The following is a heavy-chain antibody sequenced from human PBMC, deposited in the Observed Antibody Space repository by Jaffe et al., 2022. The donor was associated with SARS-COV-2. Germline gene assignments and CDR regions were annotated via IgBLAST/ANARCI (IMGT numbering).Heavy chain of an antibody. CDR2: ISYDGSNK. CDR1: GFTFSSYA. CDR3: AREGPLDAFDI. J-gene: IGHJ3*02. Sequence: QVQLVESGGGVVQPGRSLRLSCAASGFTFSSYAMHWVRQAPGKGLEWVAVISYDGSNKYYADSVKGRFTISRDNSKNTLYLQMNSLRAEDTAVYYCAREGPLDAFDIWGQGTMVTVSS. V-gene: IGHV3-30-3*01.